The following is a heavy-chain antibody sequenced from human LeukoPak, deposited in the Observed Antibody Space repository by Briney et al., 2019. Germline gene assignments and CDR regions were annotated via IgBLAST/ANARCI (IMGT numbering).Heavy chain of an antibody. CDR3: ARVTRQYYDSSGYYPHSDY. CDR2: ISSSGSTT. J-gene: IGHJ4*02. V-gene: IGHV3-48*03. Sequence: GGSLRLSCAASGFTFSSYEMNWVRQAPGKGLEWLSYISSSGSTTYYADSVKVRFTISRDNAKNSLYLQMNSLRVEDTAVYYCARVTRQYYDSSGYYPHSDYWGQGTLVTVSS. D-gene: IGHD3-22*01. CDR1: GFTFSSYE.